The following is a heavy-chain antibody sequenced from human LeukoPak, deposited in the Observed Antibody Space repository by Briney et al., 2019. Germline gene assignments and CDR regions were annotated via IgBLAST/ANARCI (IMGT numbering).Heavy chain of an antibody. CDR1: GYTLTELS. Sequence: GASVKVSCKVSGYTLTELSMHWVRQAPGKGLEWMGGFDPEDGETIYAQKFQGRVTMTEDTSTDTAYMELRSLRSDDTAVYYCARDKAYSYGRPADYWGQGTLVTVSS. CDR2: FDPEDGET. V-gene: IGHV1-24*01. J-gene: IGHJ4*02. CDR3: ARDKAYSYGRPADY. D-gene: IGHD5-18*01.